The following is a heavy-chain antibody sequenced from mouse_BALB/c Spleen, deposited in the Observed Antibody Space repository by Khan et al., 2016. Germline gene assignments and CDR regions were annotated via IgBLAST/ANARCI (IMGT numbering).Heavy chain of an antibody. CDR1: GFSLTNSG. Sequence: QVQLKESGPGLVAPSQSLSITCTVSGFSLTNSGVHWVRQPPRKGLDWLGVIWAGGSTDYNSALMSRLSITRDTTQNQVFLKMNSLQTDDTAMYYCARDEQDCDAWFASWGQGTLVTVSA. J-gene: IGHJ3*01. V-gene: IGHV2-9*02. CDR2: IWAGGST. CDR3: ARDEQDCDAWFAS.